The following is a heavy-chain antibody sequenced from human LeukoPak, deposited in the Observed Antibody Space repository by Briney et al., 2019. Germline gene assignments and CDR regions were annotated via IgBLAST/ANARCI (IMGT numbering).Heavy chain of an antibody. CDR1: GFTFSNAW. CDR2: IKSKTDGGTT. D-gene: IGHD1-14*01. V-gene: IGHV3-15*01. CDR3: STDEWQKPGFDS. Sequence: KPGGSLRLSCAASGFTFSNAWMSWVRQAPGKGLEWVGRIKSKTDGGTTDYAAPVKGRFTISRDDSKKTLNLQMNSLKTEDTAVYYCSTDEWQKPGFDSWGQGTLVTVSS. J-gene: IGHJ4*02.